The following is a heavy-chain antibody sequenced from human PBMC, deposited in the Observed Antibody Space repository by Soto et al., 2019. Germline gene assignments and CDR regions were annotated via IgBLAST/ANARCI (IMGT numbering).Heavy chain of an antibody. Sequence: GGSLRLSCAASGFTFSSYAMHWVRQAPGKGLEWVAVISYDGSNKYYADSVKGRFTISRDNSKNTLYLQMNSLRAEDTAVYYYARGRGVTGTKPIDYWGQGTLVTVSS. CDR1: GFTFSSYA. CDR2: ISYDGSNK. V-gene: IGHV3-30-3*01. D-gene: IGHD1-20*01. J-gene: IGHJ4*02. CDR3: ARGRGVTGTKPIDY.